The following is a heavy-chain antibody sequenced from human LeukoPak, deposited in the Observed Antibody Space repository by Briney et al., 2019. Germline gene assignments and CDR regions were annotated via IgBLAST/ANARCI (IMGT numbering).Heavy chain of an antibody. CDR1: GGSISPYY. CDR3: ARYYYYYYMDV. Sequence: SETPSLTCTVSGGSISPYYWSWIRQPPGKGLEWVGYIFYTGSTNYNPSLKSRVTISLDTSKNQFSLKLSSVTAADTAVYYCARYYYYYYMDVWGKGTTVTVSS. CDR2: IFYTGST. J-gene: IGHJ6*03. V-gene: IGHV4-59*12.